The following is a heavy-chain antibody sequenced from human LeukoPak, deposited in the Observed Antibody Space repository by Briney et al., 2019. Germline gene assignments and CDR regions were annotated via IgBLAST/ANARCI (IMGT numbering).Heavy chain of an antibody. V-gene: IGHV3-30*18. CDR2: ISYDGSYK. Sequence: GGSLRLSCAASGFTFSSFGMHWVRQAPGKGLEWVAVISYDGSYKNYVHSVKGRFTISRDISKNTLYLQMNSLRAEDTAVYYCAKRLGYYDSSEGYFDQWGQGTLVTVSS. CDR1: GFTFSSFG. CDR3: AKRLGYYDSSEGYFDQ. J-gene: IGHJ4*02. D-gene: IGHD3-22*01.